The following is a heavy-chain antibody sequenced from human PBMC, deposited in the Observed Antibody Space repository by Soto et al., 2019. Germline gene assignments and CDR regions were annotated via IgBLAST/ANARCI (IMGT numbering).Heavy chain of an antibody. J-gene: IGHJ5*01. CDR1: GVTFGIYA. D-gene: IGHD2-2*01. Sequence: PGGSLRHSCAASGVTFGIYAMSWVGQGSGGGLEWVSAISGSGGSTYYADSVKGRFTISRDNSKNTLYLQMNSLRAEDTAVYYCAKCTSCPGGAASPTNNWLDPWDQGTLVTVFS. CDR2: ISGSGGST. CDR3: AKCTSCPGGAASPTNNWLDP. V-gene: IGHV3-23*01.